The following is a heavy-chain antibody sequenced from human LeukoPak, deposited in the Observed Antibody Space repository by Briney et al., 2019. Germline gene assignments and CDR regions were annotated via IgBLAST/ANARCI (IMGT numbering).Heavy chain of an antibody. V-gene: IGHV4-59*12. D-gene: IGHD1-26*01. J-gene: IGHJ4*02. CDR3: ATKWELPYYFDY. CDR2: IYYSGST. Sequence: PSETLSLTCTVSGGSISSYYWSWIRQPPGKGLEWIGYIYYSGSTNYNPSLKSRVTISVDTSKNQFSLKLSSVTAADTAVYYCATKWELPYYFDYWGQGTLVTVSS. CDR1: GGSISSYY.